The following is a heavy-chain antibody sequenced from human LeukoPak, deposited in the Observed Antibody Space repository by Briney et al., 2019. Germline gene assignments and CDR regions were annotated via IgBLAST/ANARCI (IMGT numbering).Heavy chain of an antibody. CDR2: ISGSGGST. CDR1: GFTFSSYS. J-gene: IGHJ4*02. V-gene: IGHV3-23*01. Sequence: GGSLRLSCAASGFTFSSYSMSWVRQAPGKGLEWVSAISGSGGSTYYADSVKGRFTISRDNSKNTLYLQMNSLRAEDTAVYYCAKDGLLRYFDWLSCFDYWGQGPLVTVSS. CDR3: AKDGLLRYFDWLSCFDY. D-gene: IGHD3-9*01.